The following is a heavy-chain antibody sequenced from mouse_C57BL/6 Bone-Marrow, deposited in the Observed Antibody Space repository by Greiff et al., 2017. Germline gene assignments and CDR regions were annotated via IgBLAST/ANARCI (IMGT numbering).Heavy chain of an antibody. CDR1: GYTFTSYW. CDR3: ARFGYYTFFDY. D-gene: IGHD2-3*01. V-gene: IGHV1-61*01. Sequence: QVQLKQPGAELVRPGSSVKLSCKASGYTFTSYWMDWVKQRPGQGLEWIGNIYPSDSETHYNQKFKDKATLTVDKSSSTAYMQLSILTSEDSAVYYCARFGYYTFFDYWGQGTTLTVSS. J-gene: IGHJ2*01. CDR2: IYPSDSET.